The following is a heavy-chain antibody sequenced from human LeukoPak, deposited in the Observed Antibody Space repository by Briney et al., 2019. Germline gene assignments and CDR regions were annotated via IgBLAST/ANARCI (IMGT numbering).Heavy chain of an antibody. J-gene: IGHJ3*02. CDR1: GFTFSSYW. Sequence: PGGSLRLSCAASGFTFSSYWMHWVRQAPGKGLAWVSRISTDGSSTNSADSVKGRLTISRDNAKNTLYLQMNSLRAEDTAVYYCVREYSSSSGRAFDMWGQGTKVTVSP. V-gene: IGHV3-74*01. CDR2: ISTDGSST. CDR3: VREYSSSSGRAFDM. D-gene: IGHD6-6*01.